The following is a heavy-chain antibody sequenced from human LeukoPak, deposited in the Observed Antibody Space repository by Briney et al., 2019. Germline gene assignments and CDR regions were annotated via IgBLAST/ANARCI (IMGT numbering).Heavy chain of an antibody. D-gene: IGHD6-13*01. CDR1: GGTFSSYA. CDR3: ARSSDSHTHQSSTGY. CDR2: ISAYNGNT. Sequence: ASVKVSCKACGGTFSSYAISWVRQAPGQGLEWMGWISAYNGNTNYAQKLQGRVTMTTDTSTSTAYMELSSLRSEDTAVYHCARSSDSHTHQSSTGYWGQGTLVTVSS. V-gene: IGHV1-18*01. J-gene: IGHJ4*02.